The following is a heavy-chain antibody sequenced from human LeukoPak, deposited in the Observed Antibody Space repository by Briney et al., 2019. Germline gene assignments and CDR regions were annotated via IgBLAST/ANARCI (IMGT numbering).Heavy chain of an antibody. J-gene: IGHJ4*02. Sequence: PGESLTLSCAASGFTLSSFWMHWVRHPPGKGLVWVSRITREVTNTRHADAVKGRPTISRDQATKPLYLQMSSVRAADPALYYRVRYGAKGFDSWGQGTLVTVSS. D-gene: IGHD4/OR15-4a*01. CDR3: VRYGAKGFDS. CDR2: ITREVTNT. CDR1: GFTLSSFW. V-gene: IGHV3-74*01.